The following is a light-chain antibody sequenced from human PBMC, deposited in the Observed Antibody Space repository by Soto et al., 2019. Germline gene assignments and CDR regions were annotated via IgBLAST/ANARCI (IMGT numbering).Light chain of an antibody. Sequence: DIVMTQSPDSLAVSLGERATINCKSSQSVLYNSNNKNYLTWYQQKPGQPPKLLISWASTRESGVPDRFSGSGSGTDFTLTISSLRAEDVAFYYCQQYYSTPYTFGQGTKLEI. CDR2: WAS. CDR1: QSVLYNSNNKNY. V-gene: IGKV4-1*01. CDR3: QQYYSTPYT. J-gene: IGKJ2*01.